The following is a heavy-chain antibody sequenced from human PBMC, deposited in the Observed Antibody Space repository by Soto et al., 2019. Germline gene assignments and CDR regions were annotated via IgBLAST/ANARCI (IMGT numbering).Heavy chain of an antibody. D-gene: IGHD2-2*01. Sequence: QVQLQESGPGLVKPSGTLSLTCAVSSGSISSSNWWSWVRQPPGKGLERIGEIYHSGSTNYNPSHKSRVTISVDKSKHQFSLKLSSVTAAGRAVYYCARVSGGVVPPATYPKTFDYWGQGTLVTVSS. V-gene: IGHV4-4*02. J-gene: IGHJ4*02. CDR2: IYHSGST. CDR1: SGSISSSNW. CDR3: ARVSGGVVPPATYPKTFDY.